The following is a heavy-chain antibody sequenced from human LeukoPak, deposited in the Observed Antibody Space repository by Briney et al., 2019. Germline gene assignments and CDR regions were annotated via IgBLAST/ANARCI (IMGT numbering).Heavy chain of an antibody. CDR1: GGSISGSSYY. CDR3: ARVERDHIVVVPQQHAYYYYMDV. Sequence: PSETLSLTCTVSGGSISGSSYYWGWIRQPPGKGLEWIGNIYYSGSTNYNPSLKSRVTISVDTSKNQFSLKLSSVTAADTAVYYCARVERDHIVVVPQQHAYYYYMDVWGKGTTVTVSS. D-gene: IGHD2-2*01. J-gene: IGHJ6*03. V-gene: IGHV4-61*05. CDR2: IYYSGST.